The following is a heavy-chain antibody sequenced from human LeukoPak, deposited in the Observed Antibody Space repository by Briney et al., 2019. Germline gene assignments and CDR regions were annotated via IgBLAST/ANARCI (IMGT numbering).Heavy chain of an antibody. D-gene: IGHD6-6*01. CDR3: AETDSSSVRFDP. J-gene: IGHJ5*02. V-gene: IGHV4-4*09. CDR1: GGSISSNY. Sequence: SETLSVTSTVSGGSISSNYWSWIRQPPGKGLERSGYIYTSGSTNYNPSLKSRVTISVDTSKNQFSLKLSSVTAADTAVYYCAETDSSSVRFDPWGQGTLVTVSS. CDR2: IYTSGST.